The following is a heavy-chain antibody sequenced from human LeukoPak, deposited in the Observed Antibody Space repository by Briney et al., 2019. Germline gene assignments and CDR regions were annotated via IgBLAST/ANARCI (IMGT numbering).Heavy chain of an antibody. CDR3: ARVGRRVAVAGNAFDI. CDR1: GFTFCDYY. V-gene: IGHV3-11*06. D-gene: IGHD6-19*01. CDR2: ISSSSSYT. J-gene: IGHJ3*02. Sequence: GGSLRLSCAASGFTFCDYYMSWIRQAPGKGLEWVSYISSSSSYTNYADSVKGRFTISRDNAKNSLYLQMNSLRAEDTAVYYCARVGRRVAVAGNAFDIWGQGTMVTVSS.